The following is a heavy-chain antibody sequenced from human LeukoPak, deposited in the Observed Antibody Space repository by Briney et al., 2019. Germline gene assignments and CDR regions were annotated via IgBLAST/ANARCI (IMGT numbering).Heavy chain of an antibody. Sequence: SQTPSLTCAISGDRVSSNVAAWNWIRQSPSRGLEWLGRTYQRSKWYKDYAVSVKSRITINPDTSKNQFSLQLNSVTPEDTAVYCFARGVSEMAPGALSSWGQGPLVTVSS. V-gene: IGHV6-1*01. D-gene: IGHD4/OR15-4a*01. CDR2: TYQRSKWYK. CDR3: ARGVSEMAPGALSS. CDR1: GDRVSSNVAA. J-gene: IGHJ5*02.